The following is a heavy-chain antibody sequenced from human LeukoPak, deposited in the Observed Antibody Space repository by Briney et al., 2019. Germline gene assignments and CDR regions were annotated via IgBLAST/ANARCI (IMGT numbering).Heavy chain of an antibody. CDR1: GFTVSSNY. V-gene: IGHV3-53*01. J-gene: IGHJ4*02. Sequence: GGSLRLSCAASGFTVSSNYMSWVRQAPGKGLEWVSVIYSGGNTYYADSVKGRFTISRDNSKNTLYLQMNSLRAEDTAVYYCASIYSYGYFDYWGQGTLVTVSS. CDR2: IYSGGNT. D-gene: IGHD5-18*01. CDR3: ASIYSYGYFDY.